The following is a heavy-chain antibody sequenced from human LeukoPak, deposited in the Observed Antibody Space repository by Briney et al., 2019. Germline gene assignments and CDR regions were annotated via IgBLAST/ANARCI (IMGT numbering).Heavy chain of an antibody. J-gene: IGHJ5*02. CDR3: ARDGGYYGSGSYYSWFDP. D-gene: IGHD3-10*01. CDR2: MNPNSGNT. Sequence: ASVKVSCKASGYTFTSYDINWVRQATGQGLAWMGWMNPNSGNTGYAQKFQGRVTMTRNTSISTAYMELSSLRSEDTAVYYCARDGGYYGSGSYYSWFDPWGQGTLVTVSS. CDR1: GYTFTSYD. V-gene: IGHV1-8*01.